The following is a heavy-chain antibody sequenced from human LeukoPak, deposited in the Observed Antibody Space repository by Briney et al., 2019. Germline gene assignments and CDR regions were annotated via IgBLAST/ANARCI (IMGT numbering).Heavy chain of an antibody. Sequence: ASVKVSCKASGYTFTGYYMHWVRQAPGQGLEWMGWINPNSGGTNYAQKFQGRVTMTRDTSISTAYMELSRLRSDDTAVYYCARGGIAARRGWGFFDYWGQGTLVTVSS. CDR3: ARGGIAARRGWGFFDY. D-gene: IGHD6-6*01. J-gene: IGHJ4*02. V-gene: IGHV1-2*02. CDR1: GYTFTGYY. CDR2: INPNSGGT.